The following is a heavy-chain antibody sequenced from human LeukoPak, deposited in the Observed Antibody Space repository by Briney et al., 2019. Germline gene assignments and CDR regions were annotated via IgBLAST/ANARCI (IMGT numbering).Heavy chain of an antibody. V-gene: IGHV4-30-4*01. CDR3: ARKYPDHWFDP. D-gene: IGHD6-6*01. CDR1: GGSISSGNFY. J-gene: IGHJ5*02. CDR2: IFYLGST. Sequence: SETLSLTCTVSGGSISSGNFYWSWIRQPPGKGLEWIGYIFYLGSTYYNLSLKSRVTMSVDTSKNQFSLKLRSVTAADTAVYYCARKYPDHWFDPWGQGTLVTVSS.